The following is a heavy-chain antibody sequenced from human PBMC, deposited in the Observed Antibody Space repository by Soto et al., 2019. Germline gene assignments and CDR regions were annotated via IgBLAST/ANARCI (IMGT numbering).Heavy chain of an antibody. CDR2: IYPGDSDT. D-gene: IGHD3-16*01. CDR1: GYSFTSYW. V-gene: IGHV5-51*01. CDR3: ARAMTTLSFDY. J-gene: IGHJ4*02. Sequence: GESRKISCNGSGYSFTSYWIGWVRQMPGKGLEWMGIIYPGDSDTRYSPSFQGQVTISADKSISTAYLQWSSLKASETAMYYCARAMTTLSFDYWGQGSLVTVSS.